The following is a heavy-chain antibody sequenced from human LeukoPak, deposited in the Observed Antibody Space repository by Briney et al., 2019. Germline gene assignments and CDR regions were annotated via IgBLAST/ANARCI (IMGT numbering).Heavy chain of an antibody. J-gene: IGHJ4*02. CDR2: VYPATSDT. D-gene: IGHD1-14*01. V-gene: IGHV5-51*01. Sequence: GESLKISCKGSGYSFPNYWIGWVRQMPGKGLEWIGIVYPATSDTTYSPSFQGQVTISADKSISTAYLQWSSLKASDTAMYYCARRSYTGSPTEYYFDYWGQGTLVTVSS. CDR1: GYSFPNYW. CDR3: ARRSYTGSPTEYYFDY.